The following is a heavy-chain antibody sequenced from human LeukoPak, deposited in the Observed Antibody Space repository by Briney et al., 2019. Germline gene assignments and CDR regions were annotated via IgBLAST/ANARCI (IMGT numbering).Heavy chain of an antibody. CDR2: INHSGST. CDR1: GFTLSSYW. V-gene: IGHV4-34*01. Sequence: GSLRLSCAASGFTLSSYWMHWVRQAPGKGLEWIGEINHSGSTNYNPSLKSRVTISVDTSKNQFSLKLSSVTAADTAVYYCARRTYYDFWSGYPPARHFDYWGQGTLVTVSS. J-gene: IGHJ4*02. D-gene: IGHD3-3*01. CDR3: ARRTYYDFWSGYPPARHFDY.